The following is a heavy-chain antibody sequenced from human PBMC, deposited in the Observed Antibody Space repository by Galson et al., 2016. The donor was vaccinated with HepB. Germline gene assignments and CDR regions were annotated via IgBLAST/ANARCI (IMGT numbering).Heavy chain of an antibody. CDR1: GFSLTTPGVG. J-gene: IGHJ4*02. Sequence: PALVKPTQTLTLTCTSSGFSLTTPGVGVDWIRQPPGKALEWLAFIYWNDDERYSPSLKSRLSITKDTSKNQVVLTMTNMDPVDTATYYCVHIVHSGSYYYFAYWGQGTLVTVSS. V-gene: IGHV2-5*01. D-gene: IGHD1-26*01. CDR2: IYWNDDE. CDR3: VHIVHSGSYYYFAY.